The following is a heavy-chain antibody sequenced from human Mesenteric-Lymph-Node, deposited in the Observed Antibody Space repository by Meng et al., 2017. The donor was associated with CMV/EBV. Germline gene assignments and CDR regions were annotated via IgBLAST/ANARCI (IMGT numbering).Heavy chain of an antibody. CDR2: MNANIGVT. CDR1: GYTFTAYY. J-gene: IGHJ3*01. Sequence: ASVKVSCKASGYTFTAYYMHWVRQAPGQGLEWMGWMNANIGVTEYAPKFQGRVTMTRDTSINTAYIELSRLRSADTAMYYCARVSGSYLGAFDVWGQGTMVTVSS. CDR3: ARVSGSYLGAFDV. V-gene: IGHV1-2*02. D-gene: IGHD1-26*01.